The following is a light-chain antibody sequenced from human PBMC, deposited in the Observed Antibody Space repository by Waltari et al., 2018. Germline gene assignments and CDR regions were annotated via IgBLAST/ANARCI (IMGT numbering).Light chain of an antibody. Sequence: LSCRASQRAKTSLAWYQQTPGQAPRLLIYRASTRAAGVPDRFSGSGSGTEFTLTISSPQSEDSAIYYCQQYNIWPWTFGPGTNVDIK. CDR2: RAS. J-gene: IGKJ1*01. CDR1: QRAKTS. V-gene: IGKV3D-15*01. CDR3: QQYNIWPWT.